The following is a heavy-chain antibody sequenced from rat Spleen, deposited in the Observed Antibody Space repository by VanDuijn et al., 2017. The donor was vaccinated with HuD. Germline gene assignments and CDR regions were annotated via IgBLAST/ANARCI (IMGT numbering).Heavy chain of an antibody. CDR3: ARDYSGVMDA. CDR2: ISYDSIST. CDR1: GLSFSNYD. J-gene: IGHJ4*01. V-gene: IGHV5-29*01. Sequence: EVQLVESDGGLVQPENSLKLSCTASGLSFSNYDMAWVRQAPTKGLEWVASISYDSISTYYRDSVKGLFTISRDNAKNTQYLQMDSLRSEDTATYYCARDYSGVMDAWGQGASVTVSS. D-gene: IGHD1-1*01.